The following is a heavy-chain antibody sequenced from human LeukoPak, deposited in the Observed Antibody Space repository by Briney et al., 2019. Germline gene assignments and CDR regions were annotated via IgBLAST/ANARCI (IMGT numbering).Heavy chain of an antibody. CDR2: INPNTGGT. D-gene: IGHD3-3*01. V-gene: IGHV1-2*02. J-gene: IGHJ5*02. CDR3: GRGTQSPGYSSALEP. Sequence: ASVKVSCKASGYTFTDFYMHWVRQAPGQGLEWMGWINPNTGGTQYAPNFQGRVTMTRDTSITTAYMELSRLTSDDTAVYFCGRGTQSPGYSSALEPWGQGTLVTVSS. CDR1: GYTFTDFY.